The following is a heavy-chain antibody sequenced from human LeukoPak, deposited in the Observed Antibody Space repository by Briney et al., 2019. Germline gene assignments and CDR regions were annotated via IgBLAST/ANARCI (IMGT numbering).Heavy chain of an antibody. CDR3: AREAAGTWWFDP. CDR1: GYTFTTYG. CDR2: ISTYNGDT. J-gene: IGHJ5*02. D-gene: IGHD6-13*01. V-gene: IGHV1-18*01. Sequence: SVKVSCKASGYTFTTYGISWVRQAPGQGLEWMGWISTYNGDTNPAQKFQGRVTLTTDTSTSTAYMELRSLRSDDTATYYCAREAAGTWWFDPWGQGTLVIVSS.